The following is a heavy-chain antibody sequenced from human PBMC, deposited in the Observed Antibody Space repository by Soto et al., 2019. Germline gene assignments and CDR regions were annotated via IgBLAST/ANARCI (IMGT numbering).Heavy chain of an antibody. CDR1: GFILRNYW. V-gene: IGHV3-7*03. CDR2: IKEDGSEK. Sequence: EVQLVESGGGLVQPGGSLRLSCADSGFILRNYWMSWVHQAPGMGLQWVASIKEDGSEKYYVDPVKGRFTISRENAKNSQYLQMNILRAEDTAVYYCARYRSLDPWGQGILVTVSS. D-gene: IGHD3-16*02. J-gene: IGHJ5*02. CDR3: ARYRSLDP.